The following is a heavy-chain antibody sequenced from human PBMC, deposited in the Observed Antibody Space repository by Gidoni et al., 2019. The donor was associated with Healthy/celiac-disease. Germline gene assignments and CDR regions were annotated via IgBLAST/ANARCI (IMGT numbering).Heavy chain of an antibody. CDR1: GGSISSLNW. J-gene: IGHJ5*02. Sequence: QVQLPESGPGLVKPSGTLSLTCAVSGGSISSLNWWSWVRQPPGKGLEWIGEIYHSGSTNYNPSLKSRVTISVDKSKNQFSLKLSSVTAADTAVYYCARDKVGATIDVGGFDPWGQGTLVTVSS. CDR2: IYHSGST. D-gene: IGHD1-26*01. V-gene: IGHV4-4*02. CDR3: ARDKVGATIDVGGFDP.